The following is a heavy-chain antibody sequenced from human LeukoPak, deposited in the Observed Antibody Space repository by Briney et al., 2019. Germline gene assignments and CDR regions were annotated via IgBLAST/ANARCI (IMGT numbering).Heavy chain of an antibody. V-gene: IGHV3-23*01. CDR2: ISGSGGST. CDR3: AKGASYNYDYANDY. J-gene: IGHJ4*02. Sequence: GGSLRLSCAASGFTFSTYGMAWVRQAPGKGLEWVSAISGSGGSTYYADSVKGRFTISRDNSKNTLYLQMNSLRAEDTAVYYCAKGASYNYDYANDYWGQGTLVTVSS. CDR1: GFTFSTYG. D-gene: IGHD5-18*01.